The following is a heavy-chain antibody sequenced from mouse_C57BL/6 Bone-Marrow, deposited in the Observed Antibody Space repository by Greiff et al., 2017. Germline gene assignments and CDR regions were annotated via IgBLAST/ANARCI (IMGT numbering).Heavy chain of an antibody. D-gene: IGHD1-1*01. J-gene: IGHJ3*01. CDR3: AREGYYYGSSPRFAY. V-gene: IGHV5-6*02. CDR2: ISSGGRYT. Sequence: VKVVESGGDLVKPGGSLKLSCAASGFTFSSYGMSLVRPTPDHRLEWVATISSGGRYTYYPGSVKGRFTISRENAKNTLYLQMSSLKSEDTAMYYCAREGYYYGSSPRFAYWGQGTLVTVSA. CDR1: GFTFSSYG.